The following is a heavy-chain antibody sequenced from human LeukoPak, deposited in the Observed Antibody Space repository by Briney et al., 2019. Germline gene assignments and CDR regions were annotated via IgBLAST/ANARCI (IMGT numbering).Heavy chain of an antibody. CDR1: GGSISSSSYY. V-gene: IGHV4-39*07. Sequence: SETLSLTCTVSGGSISSSSYYWGWIRQPPGKGLEWIGSIYYSGSTYYNPSLKSRVTISVDTSKNQFSLKLSPVTAADTAVYYCARGIQLWLNWFDPWGQGTLVTVSS. CDR3: ARGIQLWLNWFDP. CDR2: IYYSGST. D-gene: IGHD5-18*01. J-gene: IGHJ5*02.